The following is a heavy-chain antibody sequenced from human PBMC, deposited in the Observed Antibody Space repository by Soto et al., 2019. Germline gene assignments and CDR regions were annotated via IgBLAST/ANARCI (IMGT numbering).Heavy chain of an antibody. V-gene: IGHV1-18*01. CDR3: ARVGYCSGGSCYILYYYGMDV. Sequence: GASVKVSCKASGYTFTSYGISWVRQAPGQGLEWMGWISAYNGNTNYAQKLQGRVTMTTDTSTSTAYMELRSLRSDDTAVYYCARVGYCSGGSCYILYYYGMDVWGQGTTVTVSS. CDR2: ISAYNGNT. J-gene: IGHJ6*02. D-gene: IGHD2-15*01. CDR1: GYTFTSYG.